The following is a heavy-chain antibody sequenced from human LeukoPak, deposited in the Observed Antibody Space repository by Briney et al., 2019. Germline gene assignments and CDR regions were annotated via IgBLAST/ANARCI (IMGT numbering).Heavy chain of an antibody. V-gene: IGHV3-7*01. CDR3: ARLIVGATAEYFQH. CDR1: GFTFSSYW. D-gene: IGHD1-26*01. CDR2: IKQDGSEK. Sequence: GGSLRLSCAASGFTFSSYWMSWVRQAPGKGLEWVANIKQDGSEKYYVDSVKGRFTISRDNAKNSLYLQMNSLRAGDTAVYYCARLIVGATAEYFQHWGQGTLVTVSS. J-gene: IGHJ1*01.